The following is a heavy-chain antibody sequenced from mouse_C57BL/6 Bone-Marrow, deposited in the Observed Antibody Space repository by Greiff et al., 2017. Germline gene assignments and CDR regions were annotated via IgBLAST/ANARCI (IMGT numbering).Heavy chain of an antibody. Sequence: VQLQQSGPELVKPGASVKISCKASGYSFTDYNMNWVKQSNGKSLEWIGVINPNYGTTSYNPKFKGKATLTVDQSSSTAYLQLISLTSEDSSVYYCARGYYYDYAMDYWGQGTSVTVSS. CDR3: ARGYYYDYAMDY. CDR1: GYSFTDYN. CDR2: INPNYGTT. D-gene: IGHD2-4*01. V-gene: IGHV1-39*01. J-gene: IGHJ4*01.